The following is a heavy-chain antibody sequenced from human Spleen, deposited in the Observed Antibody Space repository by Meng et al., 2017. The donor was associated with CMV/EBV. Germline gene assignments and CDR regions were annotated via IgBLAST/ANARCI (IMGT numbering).Heavy chain of an antibody. D-gene: IGHD6-6*01. V-gene: IGHV3-21*01. CDR3: ARELKLRVNFDN. Sequence: LSLTCAASGFTFSSYSMNWVRQAPGKGLEWVSSISSSSSYIYYADSVKGRFTISRDNSQNTVYLDMQGLRPEDTALYYCARELKLRVNFDNWGQGTMVTVSS. J-gene: IGHJ4*02. CDR2: ISSSSSYI. CDR1: GFTFSSYS.